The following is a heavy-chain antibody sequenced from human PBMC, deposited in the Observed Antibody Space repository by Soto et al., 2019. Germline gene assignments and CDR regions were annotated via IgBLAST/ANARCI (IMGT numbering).Heavy chain of an antibody. J-gene: IGHJ4*02. CDR2: IYSSGST. Sequence: EVQLVESGGGLIQPGGSLRLSCAASGFTVSSNDMSWVRQAPGKGLEWVSGIYSSGSTSYVDSVKGRFTISRDNSKNTLYLQRNSLRVEDTAVYYCASRPPFDYWGQGTLVTVSS. V-gene: IGHV3-53*01. CDR3: ASRPPFDY. CDR1: GFTVSSND.